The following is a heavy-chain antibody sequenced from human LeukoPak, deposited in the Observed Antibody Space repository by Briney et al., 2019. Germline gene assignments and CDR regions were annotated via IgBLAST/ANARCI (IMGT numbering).Heavy chain of an antibody. CDR2: ISAYNGNT. V-gene: IGHV1-18*01. CDR1: GYTFTSYA. Sequence: ASVTVSCTASGYTFTSYAIHWVRQAPGQRLEWMGWISAYNGNTNYAQKLQGRVTMTTDTSTSTAYMELRSLRSDDTAVYYCARVVGATLEYFQHWGQGTLVTVSS. D-gene: IGHD1-26*01. J-gene: IGHJ1*01. CDR3: ARVVGATLEYFQH.